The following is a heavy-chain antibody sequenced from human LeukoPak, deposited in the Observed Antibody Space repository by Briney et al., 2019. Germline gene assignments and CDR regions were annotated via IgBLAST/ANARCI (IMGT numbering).Heavy chain of an antibody. Sequence: PGGSLRLSCAASGFTFSSYWMSWVRQAPGKGLEWVANIKQDGSEKYYVDSVKGRSTISRDNAKNSLYLQMNSLRAEDTAVYYCARSPGGYGSGSYYFYYWGQGTLVTVSS. CDR1: GFTFSSYW. D-gene: IGHD3-10*01. CDR3: ARSPGGYGSGSYYFYY. CDR2: IKQDGSEK. V-gene: IGHV3-7*01. J-gene: IGHJ4*02.